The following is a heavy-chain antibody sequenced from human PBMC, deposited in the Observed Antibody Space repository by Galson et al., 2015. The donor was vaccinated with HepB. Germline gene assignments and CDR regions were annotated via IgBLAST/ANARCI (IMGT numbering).Heavy chain of an antibody. V-gene: IGHV3-30-3*01. Sequence: SLRLSGAASGFTFSKYAMHWVRQAPGQGLEGVAVISYDGDKKHHAASVRGRFTISRDNVKNTLFLQMNSLRPEDTAVYYCARDLYSAYDIDYWGRGTLVTVSA. D-gene: IGHD5-12*01. CDR3: ARDLYSAYDIDY. CDR2: ISYDGDKK. CDR1: GFTFSKYA. J-gene: IGHJ4*01.